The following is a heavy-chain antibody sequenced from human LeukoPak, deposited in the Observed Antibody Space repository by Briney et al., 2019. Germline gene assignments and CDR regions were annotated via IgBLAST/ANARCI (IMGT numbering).Heavy chain of an antibody. CDR3: ATDLKHYDSSGASDY. V-gene: IGHV1-46*01. D-gene: IGHD3-22*01. J-gene: IGHJ4*02. CDR1: GYTFTSYY. Sequence: ASVKVSCKASGYTFTSYYMHWVRQAPGQGLEWMGIINPSGGSTSYAQKFQGRVTMTEDTSTDTAYMELSSLRSEDTAVYYCATDLKHYDSSGASDYWGQGTLVTVSS. CDR2: INPSGGST.